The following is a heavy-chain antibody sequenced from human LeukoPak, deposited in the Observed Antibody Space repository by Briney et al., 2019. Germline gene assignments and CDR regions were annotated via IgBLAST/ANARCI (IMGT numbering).Heavy chain of an antibody. CDR2: INHSGST. CDR3: ARVYGSGYDFRGAFDI. D-gene: IGHD5-12*01. V-gene: IGHV4-34*01. J-gene: IGHJ3*02. Sequence: KSSETLSLTCAVFGGSFSGYYWSWIRQSPGKGLEWIGEINHSGSTKYNPSLKSRVTISVDTSKNQFSLKLSSVTAADTAVYYCARVYGSGYDFRGAFDIWGQGTMVTVSS. CDR1: GGSFSGYY.